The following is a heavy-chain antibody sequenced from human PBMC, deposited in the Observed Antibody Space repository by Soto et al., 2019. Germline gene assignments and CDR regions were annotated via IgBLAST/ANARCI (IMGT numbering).Heavy chain of an antibody. CDR3: ARGGDDSKVGRT. D-gene: IGHD1-26*01. J-gene: IGHJ5*02. Sequence: QAQLQQWGAGVLKPSETLSLACAVYGESCSGYYCSWTRQPPGKGLEWIGEIHPSGSTYFNPSLQTRFTMSLETSKNQYSQKLSSVTAAETAIYYGARGGDDSKVGRTWGQGTLVTVSS. V-gene: IGHV4-34*02. CDR1: GESCSGYY. CDR2: IHPSGST.